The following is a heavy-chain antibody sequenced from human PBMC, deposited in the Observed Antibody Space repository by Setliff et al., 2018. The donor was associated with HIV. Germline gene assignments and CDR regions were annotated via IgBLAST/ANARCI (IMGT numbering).Heavy chain of an antibody. CDR1: GYTFNNYH. CDR3: ARVPVSSYYYYMDV. J-gene: IGHJ6*03. V-gene: IGHV1-18*01. D-gene: IGHD6-13*01. CDR2: ISASSVNI. Sequence: ASVKVSCKASGYTFNNYHITWVRQAPGQGLEWVGSISASSVNINYTQGRVTMTTDISTSTAYMELRSLRSDDSAVYFCARVPVSSYYYYMDVWGKGTTVTVSS.